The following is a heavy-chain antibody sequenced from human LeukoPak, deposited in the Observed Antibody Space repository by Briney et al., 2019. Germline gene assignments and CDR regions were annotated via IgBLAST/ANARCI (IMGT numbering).Heavy chain of an antibody. CDR1: GFTFSSQW. V-gene: IGHV3-7*01. D-gene: IGHD4-11*01. Sequence: GGSLRLSCAASGFTFSSQWMSWVRQAPGKGLEWVANIKEDGSEKSYVDSVKGRFTISRDNAKNSLYLQMNSLRAEDTAVYYCARDTLQYPDVPSLDYWGQGTLVTVSS. CDR2: IKEDGSEK. J-gene: IGHJ4*02. CDR3: ARDTLQYPDVPSLDY.